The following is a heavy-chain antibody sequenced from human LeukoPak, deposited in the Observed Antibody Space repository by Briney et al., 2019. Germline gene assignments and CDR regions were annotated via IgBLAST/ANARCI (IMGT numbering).Heavy chain of an antibody. CDR3: VVGSGRLKLDY. Sequence: SETLSLTCAVYGGSFSGYYWSWLRQPPGKGLEWIGEINHSGSTNYNPSLKSRVTISVDTSKNQFSLKLSSVTAADTAVYYCVVGSGRLKLDYWGQGTLVTVSS. CDR1: GGSFSGYY. D-gene: IGHD6-19*01. V-gene: IGHV4-34*01. CDR2: INHSGST. J-gene: IGHJ4*02.